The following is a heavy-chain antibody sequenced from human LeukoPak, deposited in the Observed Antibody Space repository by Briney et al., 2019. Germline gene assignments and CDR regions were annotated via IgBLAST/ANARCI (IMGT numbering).Heavy chain of an antibody. J-gene: IGHJ4*02. Sequence: PGGSLRLSCAASGLTFSSYGMHWVRQAPGKGLEWVAVISYDGSNKYYADSVKGRFTISRDNSKNTLYLQMNSLRAEDTAVYYCAKDQSRIMITFGEFWGQGTLVTVSS. V-gene: IGHV3-30*18. D-gene: IGHD3-16*01. CDR2: ISYDGSNK. CDR1: GLTFSSYG. CDR3: AKDQSRIMITFGEF.